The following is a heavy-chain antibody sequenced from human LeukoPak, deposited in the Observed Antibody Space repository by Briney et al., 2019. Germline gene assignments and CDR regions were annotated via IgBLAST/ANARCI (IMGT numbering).Heavy chain of an antibody. CDR3: AKEFSGGWSFDY. J-gene: IGHJ4*02. V-gene: IGHV3-23*01. D-gene: IGHD6-19*01. Sequence: GGSLRISCAASGFSFSSYAMSWVRQAPREGLEWVSGLSDSGGNTIYADSVKGRFTISRDNSKITLFLQMNSLRAEDTAVYYCAKEFSGGWSFDYWGQGTLVTVSS. CDR1: GFSFSSYA. CDR2: LSDSGGNT.